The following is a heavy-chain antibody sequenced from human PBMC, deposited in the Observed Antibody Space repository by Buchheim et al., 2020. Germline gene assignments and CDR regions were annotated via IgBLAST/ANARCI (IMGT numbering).Heavy chain of an antibody. CDR3: AKNFRFD. J-gene: IGHJ5*01. CDR2: ITYDGSNK. D-gene: IGHD3-3*01. V-gene: IGHV3-30*18. CDR1: GFTFSSFG. Sequence: QVQLVESGGGVVQPGRSLRLSCASSGFTFSSFGMHWVRQAPGQGLEWVAGITYDGSNKDYADSVKGRFTISRDNSKNTLYLEMTTLIDNVTAVYYCAKNFRFD.